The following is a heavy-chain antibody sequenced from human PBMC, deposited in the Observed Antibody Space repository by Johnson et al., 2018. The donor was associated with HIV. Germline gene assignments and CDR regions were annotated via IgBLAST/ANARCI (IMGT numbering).Heavy chain of an antibody. D-gene: IGHD3-9*01. CDR3: AGKTGYDAFDM. CDR1: GFTFSSYG. Sequence: AASGFTFSSYGMHWVRQAPGKGLEWVAVISYDGSNKYYADSVKGRFTISRDNSRNTLYLQMNSLRVEDTAVYFCAGKTGYDAFDMWGQGTMVTVSS. CDR2: ISYDGSNK. J-gene: IGHJ3*02. V-gene: IGHV3-30*03.